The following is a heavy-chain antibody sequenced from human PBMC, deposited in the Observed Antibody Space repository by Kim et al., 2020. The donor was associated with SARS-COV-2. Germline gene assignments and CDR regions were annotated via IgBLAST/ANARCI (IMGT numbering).Heavy chain of an antibody. CDR3: ARHVAGYSSQGDYYGMDV. CDR2: IYPGDSDT. V-gene: IGHV5-51*01. Sequence: GESLKISCKGSGYSFTSYWIGWVRQMPGKGLEWMGIIYPGDSDTRYSPSFQGQVTISADKSISTAYLQWSSLKASDTAMYYCARHVAGYSSQGDYYGMDVWVQGTTVTVSS. D-gene: IGHD6-13*01. CDR1: GYSFTSYW. J-gene: IGHJ6*02.